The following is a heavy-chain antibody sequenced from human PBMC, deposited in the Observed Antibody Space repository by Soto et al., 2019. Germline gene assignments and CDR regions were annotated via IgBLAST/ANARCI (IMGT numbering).Heavy chain of an antibody. Sequence: SVKVSCKASGGTFSSYAISWVRQAPGQGLEWMGGIIPVFGTANYAQKFQDRVKITADESTSTAYMELSSLRSEDTAVYYCARSTKQDYDILTGYYNDAFDIWG. V-gene: IGHV1-69*13. CDR1: GGTFSSYA. J-gene: IGHJ3*02. CDR3: ARSTKQDYDILTGYYNDAFDI. D-gene: IGHD3-9*01. CDR2: IIPVFGTA.